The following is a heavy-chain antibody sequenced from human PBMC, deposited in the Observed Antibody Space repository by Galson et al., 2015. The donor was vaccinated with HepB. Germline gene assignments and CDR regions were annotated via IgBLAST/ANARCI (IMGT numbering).Heavy chain of an antibody. Sequence: SLRLSCAASGFTFSSYAMSWVRQAPGKGLEWVSAISGSGGSTYYADSVKGRFTISRDNSKNTLYLQMNSLRAEDTAVYYCAKDRLYCSSTSCHDDWFDPWGQGTLVTVSS. D-gene: IGHD2-2*01. CDR1: GFTFSSYA. CDR2: ISGSGGST. J-gene: IGHJ5*02. CDR3: AKDRLYCSSTSCHDDWFDP. V-gene: IGHV3-23*01.